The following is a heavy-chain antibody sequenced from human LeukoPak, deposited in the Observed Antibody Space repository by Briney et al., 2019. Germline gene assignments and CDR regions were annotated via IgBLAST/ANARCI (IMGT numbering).Heavy chain of an antibody. V-gene: IGHV4-39*01. D-gene: IGHD3-16*01. CDR2: IYYSGST. J-gene: IGHJ6*03. CDR1: GGSISSSSYY. CDR3: ARTTEGGYAYGYFYYYYMDV. Sequence: PSETLSLTCTVSGGSISSSSYYWGWIRQPPGKGLEWIGSIYYSGSTYYNPSLKSRVNISVDTSKNQFSLKLSSVTATDTAVYYCARTTEGGYAYGYFYYYYMDVWGKGTTVTISS.